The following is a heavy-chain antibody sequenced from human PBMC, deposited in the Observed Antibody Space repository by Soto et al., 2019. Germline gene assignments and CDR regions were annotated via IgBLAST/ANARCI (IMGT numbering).Heavy chain of an antibody. J-gene: IGHJ4*02. D-gene: IGHD6-19*01. CDR1: GGTFSSYA. V-gene: IGHV1-69*13. Sequence: SVKVSCKASGGTFSSYAISWVRQAPGQGLEWMGGIIPIFGTANYAQKFQGRVTITADESTSTAYMELSSLRSEDTAVYYCAREKALAGIELYYFDYWGRGTLVTVYS. CDR3: AREKALAGIELYYFDY. CDR2: IIPIFGTA.